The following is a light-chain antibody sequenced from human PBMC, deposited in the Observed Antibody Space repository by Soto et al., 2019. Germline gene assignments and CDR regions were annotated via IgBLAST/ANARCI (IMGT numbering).Light chain of an antibody. CDR1: QSVSSN. Sequence: EVVMTQSPATLSMSPGERATLSCRASQSVSSNLAWYQQKPGQAPRLLIYDASTRASGLPARFSGSGSGTEFTLTNSSLQSEDFAVYFCQQYNKWPLYTFGQGTKLEIK. V-gene: IGKV3-15*01. CDR2: DAS. J-gene: IGKJ2*01. CDR3: QQYNKWPLYT.